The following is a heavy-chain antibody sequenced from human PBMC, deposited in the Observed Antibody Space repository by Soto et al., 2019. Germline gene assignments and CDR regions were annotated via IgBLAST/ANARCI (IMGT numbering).Heavy chain of an antibody. CDR1: RFSFSSYG. D-gene: IGHD5-18*01. V-gene: IGHV3-30*18. J-gene: IGHJ4*02. CDR3: AKEYNYGYWFFDY. Sequence: GGSLRLSCAASRFSFSSYGMHWVRQAPGKGLEWVAVISYDGNIEFYRDSVKGRFTISRDNSKNTLYLQMSSLRPEDTGVYYCAKEYNYGYWFFDYWGQGTLVTVSS. CDR2: ISYDGNIE.